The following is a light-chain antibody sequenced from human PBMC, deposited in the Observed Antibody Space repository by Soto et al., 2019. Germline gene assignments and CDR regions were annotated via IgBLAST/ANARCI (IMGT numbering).Light chain of an antibody. Sequence: QSVLTQPPSASGTPGQRVTLSFSGRSSNIGSKTVSWYQQLPGTAPKLLIYSHNQRPSGVPDRFSGSKSGTSASLAISGLQSEDESDYHCAAWDDSLNGVVFGGGTQLTVL. CDR1: SSNIGSKT. V-gene: IGLV1-44*01. CDR3: AAWDDSLNGVV. CDR2: SHN. J-gene: IGLJ2*01.